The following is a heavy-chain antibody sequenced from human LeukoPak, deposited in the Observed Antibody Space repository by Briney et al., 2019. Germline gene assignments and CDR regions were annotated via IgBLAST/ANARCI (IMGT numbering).Heavy chain of an antibody. J-gene: IGHJ3*02. D-gene: IGHD3-22*01. CDR1: GGSISSYY. Sequence: PSETLSLTCTVSGGSISSYYWGWIRQPPGKGLEWIGRIYTSGSTNYNPSLKSRVTMSIDTSKNQFSLKLSSVTAADTAVYYCARVMYYYDSSGYNDVFDIWGQGTMVTVSS. CDR3: ARVMYYYDSSGYNDVFDI. CDR2: IYTSGST. V-gene: IGHV4-4*07.